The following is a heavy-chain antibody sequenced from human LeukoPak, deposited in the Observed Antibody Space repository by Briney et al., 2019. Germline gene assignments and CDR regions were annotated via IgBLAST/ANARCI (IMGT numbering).Heavy chain of an antibody. D-gene: IGHD1-26*01. V-gene: IGHV3-7*01. CDR2: IKQDGSEK. J-gene: IGHJ3*01. Sequence: PGGSLRLSCAASGFTFSNYWMTWVRQAPGKGLEWVANIKQDGSEKYYVDSVKGRFTISRDNAKNSLYLQMNSLRAEDTAVYYCARGGPYSGSYFWSQGTMVTVSS. CDR3: ARGGPYSGSYF. CDR1: GFTFSNYW.